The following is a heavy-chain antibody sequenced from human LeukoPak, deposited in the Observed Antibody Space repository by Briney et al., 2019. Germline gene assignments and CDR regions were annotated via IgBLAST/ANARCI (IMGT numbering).Heavy chain of an antibody. CDR3: ARDHASGYYFDY. Sequence: GGSLRLSCAASGFTVSSNYMSWVRQAPGKGLEWVSVIYSGGSTYYADSVKGRFTISRDNSKNTLYLQMNSLRAEDTAVYHCARDHASGYYFDYWGQGTLVIVSS. CDR2: IYSGGST. J-gene: IGHJ4*02. V-gene: IGHV3-66*01. CDR1: GFTVSSNY. D-gene: IGHD3-22*01.